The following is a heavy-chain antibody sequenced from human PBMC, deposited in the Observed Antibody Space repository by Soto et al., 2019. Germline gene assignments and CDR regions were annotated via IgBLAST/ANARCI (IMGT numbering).Heavy chain of an antibody. D-gene: IGHD3-10*01. V-gene: IGHV1-18*01. CDR2: ISAYNGNT. CDR3: ARAVRFGEFHDYNCFDS. Sequence: ASVKVSCKASGYTFTSYGISWVRQAPGQGLEWMGWISAYNGNTNYAQKLQGRVTMTTDTSTSTAYMELRSLRSDDTAVYYCARAVRFGEFHDYNCFDSWGQGSLVTVSS. CDR1: GYTFTSYG. J-gene: IGHJ5*01.